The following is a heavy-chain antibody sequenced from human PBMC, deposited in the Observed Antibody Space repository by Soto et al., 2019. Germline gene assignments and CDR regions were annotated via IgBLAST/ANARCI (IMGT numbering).Heavy chain of an antibody. D-gene: IGHD2-15*01. CDR2: IIPMFPTT. CDR3: ARSSDAGCRGGSCYVAYGMDV. V-gene: IGHV1-69*01. CDR1: GGTFSSYA. Sequence: QVQLLQSGAEGKKPGSSVEVSCKASGGTFSSYAISWVRQAPRQGLEWVGGIIPMFPTTNYAQKFLGRVTITADESTSTAYLGPHSLICEDTAEYYCARSSDAGCRGGSCYVAYGMDVWGEGTTVTVSS. J-gene: IGHJ6*02.